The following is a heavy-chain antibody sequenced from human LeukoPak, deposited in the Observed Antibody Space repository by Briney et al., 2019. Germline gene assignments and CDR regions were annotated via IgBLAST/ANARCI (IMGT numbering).Heavy chain of an antibody. CDR1: GFTFSSYA. J-gene: IGHJ4*02. D-gene: IGHD3-22*01. CDR2: ISYDGSNK. CDR3: ARVSSSGDYYDSSGYYYSGNFDY. V-gene: IGHV3-30-3*01. Sequence: GGSLRLSCAASGFTFSSYAMHWVRQAPGKGLEWVAVISYDGSNKYYADSVKGRFTISRDNSKNTLYLQMNSLRAEDTAVYYCARVSSSGDYYDSSGYYYSGNFDYWGQGTLVTVSS.